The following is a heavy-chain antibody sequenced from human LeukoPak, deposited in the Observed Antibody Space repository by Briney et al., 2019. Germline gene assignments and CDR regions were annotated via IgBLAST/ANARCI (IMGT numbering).Heavy chain of an antibody. D-gene: IGHD6-13*01. Sequence: PSEALSLTCTVSGGSISSYYWSWIRQSPEKGLEWIGYISYSGTTNYNPPLKSRVPISVAPSKNQFSLKLRSVTAPDTAMYYCARDRGNYFDYWGQGTLVTVSS. CDR2: ISYSGTT. J-gene: IGHJ4*02. CDR3: ARDRGNYFDY. CDR1: GGSISSYY. V-gene: IGHV4-59*01.